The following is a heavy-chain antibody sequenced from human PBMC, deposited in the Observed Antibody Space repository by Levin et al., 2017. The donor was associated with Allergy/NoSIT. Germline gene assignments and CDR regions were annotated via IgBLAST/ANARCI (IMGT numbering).Heavy chain of an antibody. Sequence: GGSLRLSCAASGFTFSSCAMNWVRQAPGKGLEWVSAISGSGGSTYYADSVKGRFTISRDNSKNTLYLQMNSLRAEDTAVYYCAKRDSVWYYGLDVWGQGTTVTVSS. CDR1: GFTFSSCA. D-gene: IGHD2-8*01. V-gene: IGHV3-23*01. CDR3: AKRDSVWYYGLDV. J-gene: IGHJ6*02. CDR2: ISGSGGST.